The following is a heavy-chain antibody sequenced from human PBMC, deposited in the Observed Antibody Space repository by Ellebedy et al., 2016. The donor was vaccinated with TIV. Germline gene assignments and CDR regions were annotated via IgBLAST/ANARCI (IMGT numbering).Heavy chain of an antibody. Sequence: MPGGSLRLSCTVSGGSISSSSYYWGWIRQPPGKGPEWIGSIYYSGSTYYNPSLKSRVTISVDTSKNQFSLKLTSVTAADTAVYYCARQTGLWFGELFTLDYWGQGTLVTVSS. V-gene: IGHV4-39*01. J-gene: IGHJ4*02. CDR1: GGSISSSSYY. CDR2: IYYSGST. D-gene: IGHD3-10*01. CDR3: ARQTGLWFGELFTLDY.